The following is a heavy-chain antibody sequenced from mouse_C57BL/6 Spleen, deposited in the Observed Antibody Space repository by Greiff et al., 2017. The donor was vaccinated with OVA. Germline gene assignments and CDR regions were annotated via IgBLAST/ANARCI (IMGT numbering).Heavy chain of an antibody. Sequence: VQLQQPGAELVMPGASVKLSCKASGYTFTSYWMHWVKQRPGQGLEWIGEIDPSDSYTNYNQKFKGKSTLTVDKSSSTAYMQLSSLTSEDSAVYYCARRGSDGYYLGDCWGQGTTLAVSS. CDR3: ARRGSDGYYLGDC. CDR2: IDPSDSYT. D-gene: IGHD2-3*01. CDR1: GYTFTSYW. V-gene: IGHV1-69*01. J-gene: IGHJ2*01.